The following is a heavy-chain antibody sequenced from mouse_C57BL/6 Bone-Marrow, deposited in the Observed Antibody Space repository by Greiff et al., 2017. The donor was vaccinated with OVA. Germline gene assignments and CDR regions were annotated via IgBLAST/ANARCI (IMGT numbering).Heavy chain of an antibody. CDR3: ARGSGIHYYAMDY. Sequence: VQGVESGPGLVAPSQSLSITCTVSGFSLTSYAISWVRQPPGKGLEWLGVIWTGGGTNYNSALKSRLSISKDNSKSQVFLKMNSLQTDDTARYYCARGSGIHYYAMDYWGQGTSVTVSS. V-gene: IGHV2-9-1*01. CDR2: IWTGGGT. D-gene: IGHD3-2*02. J-gene: IGHJ4*01. CDR1: GFSLTSYA.